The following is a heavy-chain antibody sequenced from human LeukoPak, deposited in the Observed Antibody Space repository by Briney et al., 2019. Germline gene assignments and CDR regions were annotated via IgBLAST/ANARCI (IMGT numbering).Heavy chain of an antibody. CDR3: ARGGTRSYYYYYGMGV. J-gene: IGHJ6*02. Sequence: SETLSLTCAVYGGSFSGYYWSWIRQPPGKGLEWIGEINHSGSTNYNPSLKSRVTISVDTSKNQFSLKLSSVTAADTAVYYCARGGTRSYYYYYGMGVWGQGTTVTVSS. D-gene: IGHD2-2*01. CDR1: GGSFSGYY. V-gene: IGHV4-34*01. CDR2: INHSGST.